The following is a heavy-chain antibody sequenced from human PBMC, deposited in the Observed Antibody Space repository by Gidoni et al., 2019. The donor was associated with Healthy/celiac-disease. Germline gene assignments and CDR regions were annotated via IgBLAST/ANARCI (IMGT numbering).Heavy chain of an antibody. CDR2: MNPNSGNT. CDR3: ARVYSSSWLNWIDP. CDR1: GSTFTSYD. V-gene: IGHV1-8*01. Sequence: QVQMAQSVAEVKKPEASVKVSCTASGSTFTSYDINWVRQATGQGREWMGWMNPNSGNTGYAQKFQGRVTMTRNTSMSTVYMELSSLRSEDTAVYYCARVYSSSWLNWIDPWGQGTLVTVSS. D-gene: IGHD6-13*01. J-gene: IGHJ5*02.